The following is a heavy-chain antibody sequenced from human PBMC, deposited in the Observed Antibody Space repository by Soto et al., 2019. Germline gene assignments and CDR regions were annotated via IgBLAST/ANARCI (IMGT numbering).Heavy chain of an antibody. CDR1: GGTFSSYS. D-gene: IGHD1-26*01. CDR2: IIPIFGTA. V-gene: IGHV1-69*01. Sequence: QVQLVQSGAEVKKPGSSVKVSCKASGGTFSSYSINCVRQAPGQGLEWMGEIIPIFGTANYAQKFQGRVTITAAESTSTEYTELSSRTPEDKAVYYCARDGGRHSGGNDYRGQGTLVTVSS. CDR3: ARDGGRHSGGNDY. J-gene: IGHJ4*01.